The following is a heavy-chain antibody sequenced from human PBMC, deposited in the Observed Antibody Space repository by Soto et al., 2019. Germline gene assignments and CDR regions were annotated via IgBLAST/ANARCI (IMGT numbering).Heavy chain of an antibody. J-gene: IGHJ4*02. CDR2: IHHSGIT. CDR1: GYSISSGYY. D-gene: IGHD4-17*01. Sequence: PSETLSLTCTVSGYSISSGYYWGWIRQPPGKRLEWIGNIHHSGITYYSPSLKSRVTVSVDTSKNQLSLNLTSVTAADTAVYYCARVDDYGSSPIDYWGQGTLVTVSS. CDR3: ARVDDYGSSPIDY. V-gene: IGHV4-38-2*02.